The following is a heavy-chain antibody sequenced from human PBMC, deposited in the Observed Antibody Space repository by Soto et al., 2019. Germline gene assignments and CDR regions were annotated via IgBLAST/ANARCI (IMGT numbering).Heavy chain of an antibody. D-gene: IGHD3-22*01. CDR3: ARGRSTSGYPNFDP. V-gene: IGHV4-30-2*01. CDR2: IYHEGST. CDR1: GGSIITGDFS. J-gene: IGHJ5*02. Sequence: SETLSLTCAVSGGSIITGDFSWNWIRRPPGKGLEWVGYIYHEGSTYYNPSLKGRATISVDRSKNYFSLKLSSVTAADTGVYFCARGRSTSGYPNFDPWGQGTLVTAPQ.